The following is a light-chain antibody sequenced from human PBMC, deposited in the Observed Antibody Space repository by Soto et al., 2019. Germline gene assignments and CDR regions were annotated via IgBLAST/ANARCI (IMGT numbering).Light chain of an antibody. V-gene: IGKV1-5*01. Sequence: DIQMTQSPSTLSASVGDRVTITCRASQSISSWLAWYQQKPGKAPKLLIYDASSLESGVPSRFSGSGSGTEFTLTISSLQPGDFATYYCQQYPWTFGQGTKVEIK. CDR1: QSISSW. CDR3: QQYPWT. J-gene: IGKJ1*01. CDR2: DAS.